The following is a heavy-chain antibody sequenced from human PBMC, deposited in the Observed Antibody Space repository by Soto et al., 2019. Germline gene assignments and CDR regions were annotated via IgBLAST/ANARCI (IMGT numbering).Heavy chain of an antibody. CDR2: INNRADTT. Sequence: XGSLRLSFAASGLSLSDYGMNWVRQAPGRGLEWISYINNRADTTNYADSVKGRFTISRDNAKNSLYLQMNSLRDEDTAVYHCASGGSVLRRFDHWGQGARVTVSS. J-gene: IGHJ4*02. D-gene: IGHD2-15*01. CDR1: GLSLSDYG. V-gene: IGHV3-48*02. CDR3: ASGGSVLRRFDH.